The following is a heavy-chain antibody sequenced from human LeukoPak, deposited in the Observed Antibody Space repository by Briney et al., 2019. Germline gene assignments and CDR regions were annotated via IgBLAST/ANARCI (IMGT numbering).Heavy chain of an antibody. CDR1: GFTFSSYA. J-gene: IGHJ4*02. Sequence: GGSLRLSCEASGFTFSSYAMTWVRQAPGKGLEWVSTIAGRGDRTYYVDSVKGRFTVSRVNSKNTVYLQMNSLKTEDTAVYYCSTDAIRPSWGQGTLVTVSS. V-gene: IGHV3-23*01. D-gene: IGHD3-16*01. CDR3: STDAIRPS. CDR2: IAGRGDRT.